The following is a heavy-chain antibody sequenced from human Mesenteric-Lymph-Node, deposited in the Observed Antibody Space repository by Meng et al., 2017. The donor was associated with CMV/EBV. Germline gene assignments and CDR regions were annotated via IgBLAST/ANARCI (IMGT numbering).Heavy chain of an antibody. J-gene: IGHJ4*02. CDR2: INAGNGNT. CDR1: GYTFTSYA. V-gene: IGHV1-3*01. Sequence: SCKDYGYTFTSYAMHWVRQAPGQRLEWMGWINAGNGNTKYSQKFQGRVTITRDTSASTAYMELSSLRSEDTAVYYCARSSTVVLLDYWGQGTLVTVSS. CDR3: ARSSTVVLLDY. D-gene: IGHD4/OR15-4a*01.